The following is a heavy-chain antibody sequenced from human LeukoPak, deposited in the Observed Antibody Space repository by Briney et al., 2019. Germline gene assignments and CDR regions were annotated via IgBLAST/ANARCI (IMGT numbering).Heavy chain of an antibody. V-gene: IGHV4-59*08. Sequence: LSETLSLTCTVSGGSISSYYWSWIRQPPGKGLEWIGYIYYSGSTNYNPSLKSRVTISVDTSKNQFSLKLSSVTAADTAVYYCARVVVVTAMVYGMDVWGQGTTVTVSS. D-gene: IGHD2-21*02. CDR2: IYYSGST. CDR3: ARVVVVTAMVYGMDV. J-gene: IGHJ6*02. CDR1: GGSISSYY.